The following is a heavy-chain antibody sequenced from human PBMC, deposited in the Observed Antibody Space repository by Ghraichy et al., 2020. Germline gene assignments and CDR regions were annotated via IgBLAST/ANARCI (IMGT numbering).Heavy chain of an antibody. V-gene: IGHV3-11*01. Sequence: GSLLSCAASGFRFSDYYMSWIRQAPGKGLEWVSYISSSGITIYYADSVKGRFTSSRDYAKKTLYLQMNSLRAEDTAVYFCARVYATLYGMDVWGQGTTVTVSS. CDR2: ISSSGITI. D-gene: IGHD2-8*01. CDR3: ARVYATLYGMDV. J-gene: IGHJ6*02. CDR1: GFRFSDYY.